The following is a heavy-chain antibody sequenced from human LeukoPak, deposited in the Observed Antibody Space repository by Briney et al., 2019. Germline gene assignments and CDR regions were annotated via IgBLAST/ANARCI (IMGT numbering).Heavy chain of an antibody. J-gene: IGHJ4*02. CDR3: AKDRGSCYREPFY. CDR1: GFTFSSYG. D-gene: IGHD3-10*01. Sequence: GGSLRLSCAASGFTFSSYGMHWVRQAPGKGLEWVAFIRYDGSNKYYADSVKGRFTISRDNSKNTLYLQMNSLRAEDTAVYYCAKDRGSCYREPFYWGQGTLVTVSS. V-gene: IGHV3-30*02. CDR2: IRYDGSNK.